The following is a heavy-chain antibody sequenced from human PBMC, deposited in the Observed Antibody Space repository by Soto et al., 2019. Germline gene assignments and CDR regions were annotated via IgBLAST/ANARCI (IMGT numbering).Heavy chain of an antibody. CDR3: TTHRELLFLEYFDY. Sequence: EVQLVESGGGLVKPGGSLRLSCAASGFTFSNAWMSWVRQAPGKGLEWVGRIKSKTDGGTTDYAATVKGRFTISRYVSKTTLYLQMRSLKTEDTAVYYCTTHRELLFLEYFDYWGQGTLVTVSS. CDR2: IKSKTDGGTT. V-gene: IGHV3-15*01. CDR1: GFTFSNAW. D-gene: IGHD3-3*01. J-gene: IGHJ4*02.